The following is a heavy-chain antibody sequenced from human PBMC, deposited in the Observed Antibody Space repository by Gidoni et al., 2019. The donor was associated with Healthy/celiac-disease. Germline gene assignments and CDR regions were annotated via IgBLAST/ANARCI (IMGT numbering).Heavy chain of an antibody. J-gene: IGHJ5*02. D-gene: IGHD3-10*01. Sequence: GHILESGLGCVMRGGSVRLSGSRCGATCSSYAMSWVRPAPGKGLEGVSAISGSGGSTYYADSVKGRFTISRDNSKNTLYLQMNSLRAEDTAVYYCAARRVRGEGWFDPWGQGTLVTVSS. CDR1: GATCSSYA. V-gene: IGHV3-23*01. CDR3: AARRVRGEGWFDP. CDR2: ISGSGGST.